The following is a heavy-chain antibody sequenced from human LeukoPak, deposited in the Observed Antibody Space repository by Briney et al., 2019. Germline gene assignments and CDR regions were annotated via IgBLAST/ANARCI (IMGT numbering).Heavy chain of an antibody. V-gene: IGHV5-51*01. CDR2: IYPGDSAT. CDR3: ASALVGATSGAFDI. J-gene: IGHJ3*02. CDR1: GYTFTSYW. Sequence: GESLKISCKGSGYTFTSYWIGWVRQMPGKGLEWMGIIYPGDSATRYRPSFQGQVTISADKSISTAYLQWSSLKASDTAMYYCASALVGATSGAFDIWGQGTMVTVSS. D-gene: IGHD1-26*01.